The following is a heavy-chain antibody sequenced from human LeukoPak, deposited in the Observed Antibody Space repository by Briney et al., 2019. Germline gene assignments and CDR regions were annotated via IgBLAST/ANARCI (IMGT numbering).Heavy chain of an antibody. CDR2: ISASGGST. CDR1: GFTFSNYA. Sequence: GGSETLFCAASGFTFSNYALSWVRQAPGKGLEWVSSISASGGSTVYADSVKGRFTISRDNSKNTLYLQMNSLRAEDTAVYYCANRNYYAKSDYYSYYFDYWGQGTLVTVSS. V-gene: IGHV3-23*01. CDR3: ANRNYYAKSDYYSYYFDY. D-gene: IGHD3-22*01. J-gene: IGHJ4*02.